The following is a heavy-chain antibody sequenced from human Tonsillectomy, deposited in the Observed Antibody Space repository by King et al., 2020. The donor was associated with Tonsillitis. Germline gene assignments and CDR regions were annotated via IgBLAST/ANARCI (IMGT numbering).Heavy chain of an antibody. Sequence: VQLVESGGGLVQPGGSLRLSCAASGFTVSTSYMSWVRQAPGKGLEWVSVIYSGGSTYYADTVEGRCTISRHIFNNKLYLQMNSLRPDDAAVYYCTRDLEGAVAGLVGAFDIWGEGTMVTVSS. D-gene: IGHD6-19*01. CDR1: GFTVSTSY. J-gene: IGHJ3*02. CDR2: IYSGGST. CDR3: TRDLEGAVAGLVGAFDI. V-gene: IGHV3-53*04.